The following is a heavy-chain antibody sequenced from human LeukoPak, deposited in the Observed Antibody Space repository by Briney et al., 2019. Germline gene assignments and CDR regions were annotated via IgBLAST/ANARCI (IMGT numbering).Heavy chain of an antibody. V-gene: IGHV3-30*02. CDR2: IRYDGGNK. D-gene: IGHD6-19*01. CDR1: GFTFSSFG. CDR3: AKDFVEWLDGDYFDY. J-gene: IGHJ4*02. Sequence: PGGSLRLSCTASGFTFSSFGMHWVRQAPGKGPEWLTFIRYDGGNKYYADSVKGRFTISRDNSKNTLYLQMNSLRAEDTAVYYCAKDFVEWLDGDYFDYWGQGTLVTVSS.